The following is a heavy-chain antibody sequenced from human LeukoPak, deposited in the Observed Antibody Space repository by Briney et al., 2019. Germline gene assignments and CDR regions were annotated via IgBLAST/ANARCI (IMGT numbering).Heavy chain of an antibody. J-gene: IGHJ5*02. CDR3: AGGTPGIAAAVDP. Sequence: GGSLRLSCAASGFTFSDYYMSWIRQAPGKGLEWVSYISSSSSYTNYADSVKGRFTISRDNSKNTLFLQMNSLRVEDTAVYYCAGGTPGIAAAVDPWGQGTLVTVSS. CDR1: GFTFSDYY. D-gene: IGHD6-13*01. V-gene: IGHV3-11*05. CDR2: ISSSSSYT.